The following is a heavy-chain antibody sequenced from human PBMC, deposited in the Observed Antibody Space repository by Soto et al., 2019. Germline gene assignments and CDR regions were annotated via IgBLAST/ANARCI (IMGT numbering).Heavy chain of an antibody. V-gene: IGHV4-34*01. CDR2: INDSGNT. CDR3: ARGAPTFWFDP. D-gene: IGHD3-3*02. CDR1: GGTFSGHS. Sequence: SETMSLTCGVSGGTFSGHSWSWIRLSPGQGLEWIAEINDSGNTKYNPSLKSRVTISLDTSKNQCSLKMTSVTAADTGVYYCARGAPTFWFDPWGQGTQVTVSS. J-gene: IGHJ5*02.